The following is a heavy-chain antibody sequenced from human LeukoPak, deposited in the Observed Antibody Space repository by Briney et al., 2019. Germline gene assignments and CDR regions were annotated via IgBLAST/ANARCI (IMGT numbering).Heavy chain of an antibody. CDR3: ARDGDFWSGGY. Sequence: ASVKVSCKASGGTFSSYAISWVRQAPGQGLEWMGGIIPIFGTANYAQKFQGRVTITTDESTSTAYMELSSLRSDDTAVYYCARDGDFWSGGYWGQGTLVTVSS. V-gene: IGHV1-69*05. J-gene: IGHJ4*02. CDR2: IIPIFGTA. CDR1: GGTFSSYA. D-gene: IGHD3-3*01.